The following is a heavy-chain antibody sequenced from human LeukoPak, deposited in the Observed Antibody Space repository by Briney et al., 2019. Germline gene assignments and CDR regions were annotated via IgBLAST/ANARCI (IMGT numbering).Heavy chain of an antibody. CDR3: ARVIRAGSYAFDI. V-gene: IGHV4-59*01. CDR1: GGSISSYY. J-gene: IGHJ3*02. CDR2: IYYSGST. D-gene: IGHD3-16*02. Sequence: SETLSLTCTVSGGSISSYYWSWIRQPPGKGLDWIGYIYYSGSTNYNPSLKSRVTISVDTSKNQFSLKLSSVTAADTAVYYCARVIRAGSYAFDIWGQGTMVTVSS.